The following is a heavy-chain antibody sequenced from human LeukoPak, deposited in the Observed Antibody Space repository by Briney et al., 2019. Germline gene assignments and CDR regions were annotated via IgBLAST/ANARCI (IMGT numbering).Heavy chain of an antibody. Sequence: SQTLSLTCTVSGGSISSGGYYWSWIRQHPGKGLEWIGYIYYSGSTYYNPSLKSRVTISVDTSKNQFSLKLSSVTAADTAVYYCARDQVVAYYDSSGYFQIFDYWGQGTLVTVSS. CDR1: GGSISSGGYY. V-gene: IGHV4-31*03. J-gene: IGHJ4*02. CDR3: ARDQVVAYYDSSGYFQIFDY. D-gene: IGHD3-22*01. CDR2: IYYSGST.